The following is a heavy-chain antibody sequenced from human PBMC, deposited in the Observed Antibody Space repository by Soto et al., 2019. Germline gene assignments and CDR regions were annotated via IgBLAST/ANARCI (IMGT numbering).Heavy chain of an antibody. CDR1: GFSFSTHG. V-gene: IGHV3-33*01. J-gene: IGHJ5*02. D-gene: IGHD4-17*01. CDR3: ARDDNYADNGLDP. CDR2: IGNDGSEH. Sequence: QVQLVESGGGVVRPGRSLRLSCAATGFSFSTHGMHWVRQAPGKGLEWVAGIGNDGSEHDYSDSVKGRFTISRDNSKNTLYLQMNNWSAEDPAVYYCARDDNYADNGLDPWGQGILVTVSS.